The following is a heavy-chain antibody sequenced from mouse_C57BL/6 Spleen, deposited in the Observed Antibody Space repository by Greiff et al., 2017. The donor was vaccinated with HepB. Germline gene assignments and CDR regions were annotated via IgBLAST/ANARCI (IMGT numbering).Heavy chain of an antibody. D-gene: IGHD5-1*01. CDR3: ARGVFDV. CDR1: GYAFSSSW. Sequence: VQLQQSGPELVKPGASVKISCKASGYAFSSSWMNWVKQRPGKGLEWLGRIYPGDGDTNYNGKFKGKGTLTADNSSSTAYMRLGSRTCEDSAVYFCARGVFDVWGTGTTVTVSS. CDR2: IYPGDGDT. J-gene: IGHJ1*03. V-gene: IGHV1-82*01.